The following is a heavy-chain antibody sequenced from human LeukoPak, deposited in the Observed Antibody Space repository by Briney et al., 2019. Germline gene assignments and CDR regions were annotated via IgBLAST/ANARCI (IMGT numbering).Heavy chain of an antibody. CDR3: AFISYYYDSSGYLDY. CDR2: IIPILGIA. CDR1: GGTFSSYA. D-gene: IGHD3-22*01. J-gene: IGHJ4*02. Sequence: SVKVSCKASGGTFSSYAISWVRQAPGQGLEWMGRIIPILGIANYAQKFQGRVTITADKSTSTAYMELSSLSSEDTAVYYCAFISYYYDSSGYLDYWGQGTLVTVSS. V-gene: IGHV1-69*04.